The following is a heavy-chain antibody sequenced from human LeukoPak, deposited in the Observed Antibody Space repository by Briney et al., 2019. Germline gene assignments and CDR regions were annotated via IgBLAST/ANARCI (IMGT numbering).Heavy chain of an antibody. V-gene: IGHV4-34*01. D-gene: IGHD6-13*01. J-gene: IGHJ4*02. CDR3: ARKKGSSWIDY. CDR2: INHSGST. Sequence: SETLSLTCAVYGGSFSGYYWSWIRQPPGKGLEWIGEINHSGSTNYNPSLKSRVTISVGTSKNQFSLKLSSVTAADTAVYYCARKKGSSWIDYWGQGTLVTVSS. CDR1: GGSFSGYY.